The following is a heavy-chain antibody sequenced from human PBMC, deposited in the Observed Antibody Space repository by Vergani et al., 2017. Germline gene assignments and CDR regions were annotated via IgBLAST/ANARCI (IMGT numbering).Heavy chain of an antibody. CDR3: AKDRRGYSYAFDY. CDR2: IRYDGSNK. Sequence: QVQLVESGGGVVQPGGSLTLSCAASGFTFSSYGMHWVRQAPGKGLEWVAFIRYDGSNKYYADSVKGRFTISRDNSKNTLYLQMNSLRAEDTAVYYCAKDRRGYSYAFDYWGQGTLVTVSS. D-gene: IGHD5-18*01. CDR1: GFTFSSYG. V-gene: IGHV3-30*02. J-gene: IGHJ4*02.